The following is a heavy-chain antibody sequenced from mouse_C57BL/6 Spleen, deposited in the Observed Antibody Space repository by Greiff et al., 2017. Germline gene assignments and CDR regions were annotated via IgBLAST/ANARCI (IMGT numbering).Heavy chain of an antibody. CDR3: ARKDYGSSSLPY. J-gene: IGHJ3*01. V-gene: IGHV1-64*01. Sequence: QVQLQQPGAELVKPGASVKLSCKASGYTFPSYWMHWVKQRPGQGLEWIGMIHPNSGSTNYNAKFKSKATLTVDKSSSTAYMQLSSLTSEDSAVYYCARKDYGSSSLPYWGQGTLVTVSA. CDR2: IHPNSGST. CDR1: GYTFPSYW. D-gene: IGHD1-1*01.